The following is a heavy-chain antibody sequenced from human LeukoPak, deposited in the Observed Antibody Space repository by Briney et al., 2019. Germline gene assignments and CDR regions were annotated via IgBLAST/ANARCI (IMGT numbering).Heavy chain of an antibody. D-gene: IGHD3-10*02. CDR2: FDPEDGET. V-gene: IGHV1-24*01. CDR1: GYTLTELS. CDR3: ATDLVRGYGCGFDY. J-gene: IGHJ4*02. Sequence: ASVKVSCKVSGYTLTELSMHWVRQAPGKGLEWMGGFDPEDGETIYAQKFQGRVTMTEDTSTDTAYMELSSLRSEDTAVYYCATDLVRGYGCGFDYWGQGTLVTVSS.